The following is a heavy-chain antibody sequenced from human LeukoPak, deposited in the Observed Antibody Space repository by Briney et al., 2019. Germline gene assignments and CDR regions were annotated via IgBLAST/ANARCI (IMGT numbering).Heavy chain of an antibody. Sequence: PGGSLRLSCAASGFTFSNAWMTWVRQAPGKGLEWVGHIKRKSDGGTTDYAAPVKGRFTISRDDSKNTLYLYMDSLKTEDAAVYYCTTVQQWLAQALGYWGQGTLVTVSS. V-gene: IGHV3-15*01. D-gene: IGHD6-19*01. CDR1: GFTFSNAW. J-gene: IGHJ4*02. CDR3: TTVQQWLAQALGY. CDR2: IKRKSDGGTT.